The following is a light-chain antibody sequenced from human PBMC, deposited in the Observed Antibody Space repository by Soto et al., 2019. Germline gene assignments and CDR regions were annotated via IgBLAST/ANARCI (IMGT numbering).Light chain of an antibody. J-gene: IGLJ1*01. CDR1: SSDVGSYTL. CDR3: CSYAGSSTWV. CDR2: EGS. V-gene: IGLV2-23*01. Sequence: QSALTQPASVSGSPGQSITISCTGTSSDVGSYTLVSWYQQHPGKAPKPMIYEGSKRPSGVSNRFSGSKSGNTASLTISGLQAEDEADYYCCSYAGSSTWVFGTGTKLTVL.